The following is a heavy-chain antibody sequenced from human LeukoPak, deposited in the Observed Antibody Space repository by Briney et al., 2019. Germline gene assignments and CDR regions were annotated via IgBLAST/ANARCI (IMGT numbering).Heavy chain of an antibody. CDR3: YKGRVAFDY. V-gene: IGHV4-30-4*01. D-gene: IGHD1-14*01. CDR1: NGSISSGDYY. CDR2: IFYSGST. Sequence: SQTLSLTCTVSNGSISSGDYYWSWIRQPPGKGLEWIGYIFYSGSTNYNPSLKSRVTISVDTSKNQFSLKLDTVTDAGAAVYYCYKGRVAFDYWGQGTLVTVSS. J-gene: IGHJ4*02.